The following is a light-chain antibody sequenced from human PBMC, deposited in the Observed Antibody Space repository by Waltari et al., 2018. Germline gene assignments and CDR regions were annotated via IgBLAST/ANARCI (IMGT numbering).Light chain of an antibody. Sequence: EIVMTQSPATLSVSPGERANLSCRASQSVSSKLAWYQQKPGQAPRLLIYGASTRATGIPARVSGSGSGTEFTLTISSLQSEDFAIYYCQQYNKWPRTFGQGTKVAIK. V-gene: IGKV3-15*01. CDR3: QQYNKWPRT. CDR2: GAS. CDR1: QSVSSK. J-gene: IGKJ1*01.